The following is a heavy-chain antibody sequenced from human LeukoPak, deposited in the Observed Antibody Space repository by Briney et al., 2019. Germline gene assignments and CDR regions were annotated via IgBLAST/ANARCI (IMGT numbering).Heavy chain of an antibody. J-gene: IGHJ3*02. CDR3: ARGGPMGPDAFDI. CDR2: IDSDGSST. Sequence: GGSLRLSCAASGFNSSNYWMHWVRQGPGKGLVWVSRIDSDGSSTNYADSVKGRFTISRDNAKSSLYLQMNSLRAEDTAVYYCARGGPMGPDAFDIWGQGTMVTVSS. D-gene: IGHD1-26*01. V-gene: IGHV3-74*01. CDR1: GFNSSNYW.